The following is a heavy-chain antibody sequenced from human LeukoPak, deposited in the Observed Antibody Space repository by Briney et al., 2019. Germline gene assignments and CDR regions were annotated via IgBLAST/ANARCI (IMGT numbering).Heavy chain of an antibody. V-gene: IGHV4-34*01. J-gene: IGHJ4*02. Sequence: SETLSLTCTVSGGSISGYYWSWIRQPPGKGLEWIGEINHSGSTNYNPSLKSRVTISVDTSKNQFSLKLSSVTAADTAVYYCARGRIKDYWGQGTLVTVSS. D-gene: IGHD1-14*01. CDR3: ARGRIKDY. CDR2: INHSGST. CDR1: GGSISGYY.